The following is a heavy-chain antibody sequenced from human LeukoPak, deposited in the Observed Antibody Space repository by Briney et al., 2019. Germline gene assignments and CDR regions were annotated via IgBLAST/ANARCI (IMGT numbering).Heavy chain of an antibody. Sequence: ASVKVSCKPSGYTFTDYYIHWARQAPGQGLEWMRWINPESGGTSYAQHFQGRVTMTRDTSISTAYMDLSRLKSDDTAVYYCARDRSRGYSYGLESLYWGQGTLVTVSS. V-gene: IGHV1-2*02. D-gene: IGHD5-18*01. CDR1: GYTFTDYY. CDR3: ARDRSRGYSYGLESLY. CDR2: INPESGGT. J-gene: IGHJ4*02.